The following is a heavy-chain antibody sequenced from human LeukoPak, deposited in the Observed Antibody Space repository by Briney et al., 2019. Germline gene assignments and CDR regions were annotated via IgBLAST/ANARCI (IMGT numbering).Heavy chain of an antibody. D-gene: IGHD6-13*01. CDR3: ARDPLHMAAAGTGVGFDY. Sequence: PSETLSLTCTVSGGSISSSSYYWGWIRQPPGKGLEWIGSIYYSGSTYYNPSLKSRVTISVDTSKNQFSLKLSSETAADTAVYYCARDPLHMAAAGTGVGFDYWGQGTLVTVSS. CDR1: GGSISSSSYY. CDR2: IYYSGST. J-gene: IGHJ4*02. V-gene: IGHV4-39*07.